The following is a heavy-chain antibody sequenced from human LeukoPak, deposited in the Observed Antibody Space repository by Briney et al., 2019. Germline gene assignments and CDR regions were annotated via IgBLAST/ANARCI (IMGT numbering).Heavy chain of an antibody. Sequence: PSETLSLTCTVSGGSISSGTHYYNWIRQHPGKGLEWIGYIYYTGVTSYNPSLKGRVTMSVDTSMNQVSLKLSSLTAADTAVYYCAASSGVTLGRFWGQGTLVTVSS. J-gene: IGHJ4*02. D-gene: IGHD3-16*01. V-gene: IGHV4-31*03. CDR2: IYYTGVT. CDR1: GGSISSGTHY. CDR3: AASSGVTLGRF.